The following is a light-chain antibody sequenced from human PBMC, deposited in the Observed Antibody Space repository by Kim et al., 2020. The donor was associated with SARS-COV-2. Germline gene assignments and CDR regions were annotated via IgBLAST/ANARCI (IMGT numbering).Light chain of an antibody. V-gene: IGKV3D-15*01. CDR2: GAS. CDR3: QRYNNWPPLS. CDR1: QGVGTD. J-gene: IGKJ5*01. Sequence: SQGKKAPPSGRAGQGVGTDLSWYQQKPGQTPRLLTYGASTRATGAPATVSGGVSGTEFTLTISTLQSEDFAVCFCQRYNNWPPLSFGQGTRMEI.